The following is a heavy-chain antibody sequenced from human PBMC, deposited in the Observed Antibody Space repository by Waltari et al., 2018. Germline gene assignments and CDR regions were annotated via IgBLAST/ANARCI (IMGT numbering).Heavy chain of an antibody. CDR3: ARSFDFWSGYPLDY. Sequence: QVQLQESGPGLVRPSETLSRICSVSGDSIINHYWGWVRQPPGNGLEWLGYISHSGTTRYNPSLKSRVTISVDRSKKQFSLRLDSVTAADTAVYYCARSFDFWSGYPLDYWGRGTLVTVSS. J-gene: IGHJ4*02. V-gene: IGHV4-59*11. CDR1: GDSIINHY. CDR2: ISHSGTT. D-gene: IGHD3-3*01.